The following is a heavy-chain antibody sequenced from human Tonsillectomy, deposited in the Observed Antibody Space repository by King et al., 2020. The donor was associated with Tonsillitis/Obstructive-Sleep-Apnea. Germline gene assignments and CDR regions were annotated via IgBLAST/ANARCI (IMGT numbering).Heavy chain of an antibody. CDR1: GFTFSSYS. D-gene: IGHD3-16*01. CDR3: ARGRGEPPAFDI. Sequence: VQLVESGGGLVKPGGSLRLSCAASGFTFSSYSMNWVRQAPGKGLEWVSSISSISSYIYYADSVKGRFTISRDNAKNSLYLQMNSLRAEDTAVYYCARGRGEPPAFDIWGQGTMVTVSS. V-gene: IGHV3-21*01. CDR2: ISSISSYI. J-gene: IGHJ3*02.